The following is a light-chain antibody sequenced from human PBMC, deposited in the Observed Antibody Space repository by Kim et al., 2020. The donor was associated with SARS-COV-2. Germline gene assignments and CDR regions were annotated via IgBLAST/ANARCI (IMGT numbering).Light chain of an antibody. CDR3: QVWDSSSDHPV. V-gene: IGLV3-21*04. Sequence: AAGKTARITCGGNNMGSKSVHWYQQKPGQAPVLVIYYDSDRPSGIPERFSGSNSGNTATLTISRVEAGDEADYYCQVWDSSSDHPVFGGGTQLTVL. CDR2: YDS. J-gene: IGLJ3*02. CDR1: NMGSKS.